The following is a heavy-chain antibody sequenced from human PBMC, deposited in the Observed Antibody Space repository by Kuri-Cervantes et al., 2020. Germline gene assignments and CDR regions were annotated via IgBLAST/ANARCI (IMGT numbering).Heavy chain of an antibody. CDR2: INPNNGDT. V-gene: IGHV1-2*02. CDR3: ARERIAVAGQLDY. J-gene: IGHJ4*02. D-gene: IGHD6-19*01. CDR1: GYTFTGYY. Sequence: ASVKVSCKASGYTFTGYYIHWVRQAPGQGPEWMGWINPNNGDTKYDPKFQGRVTLTRDTSIDTAYMELSRLRSDDTAVYYCARERIAVAGQLDYWGQGTLVTVSS.